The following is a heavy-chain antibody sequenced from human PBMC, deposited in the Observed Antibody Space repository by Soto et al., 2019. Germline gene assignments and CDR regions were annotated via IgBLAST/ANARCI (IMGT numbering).Heavy chain of an antibody. Sequence: PGGSLRLSCAASGFIFSNAWMNWVRQAPGKGLEWVGRMKSKTDGGTTDYAAPVKGRFTISRDDSKATLFLEMNSLKPEDTAVYYCTTGPCSSTRCYTRWGQGTLVTVSS. J-gene: IGHJ4*01. CDR2: MKSKTDGGTT. V-gene: IGHV3-15*07. CDR3: TTGPCSSTRCYTR. D-gene: IGHD2-2*02. CDR1: GFIFSNAW.